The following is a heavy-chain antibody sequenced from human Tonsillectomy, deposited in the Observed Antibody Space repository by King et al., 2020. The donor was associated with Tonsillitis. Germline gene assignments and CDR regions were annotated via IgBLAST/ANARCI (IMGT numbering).Heavy chain of an antibody. CDR2: INPSGGT. J-gene: IGHJ5*02. D-gene: IGHD3-22*01. V-gene: IGHV4-34*01. CDR1: GGSFSGYY. Sequence: VQQQQWGAGLLKPSETLSLTCAVYGGSFSGYYWNWIRQPPGKGLEWLGEINPSGGTKYNPSLMSRVTVSLDTSKSQFSLNLSSVTAADTAVYYCARAQTYEDLSWGQGTLVTVSS. CDR3: ARAQTYEDLS.